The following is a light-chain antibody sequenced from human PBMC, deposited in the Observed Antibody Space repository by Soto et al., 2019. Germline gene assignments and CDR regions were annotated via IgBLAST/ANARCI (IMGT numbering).Light chain of an antibody. J-gene: IGKJ4*01. CDR3: QQYGSPLT. Sequence: DIVLTQFPGTLSLSPGERATLSCRASQSVSSSYLAWYQHKPGQAPRLLIYGASSRATGIPDRFSGSGSGTDFTLTISRLEPEDFAVYYCQQYGSPLTFGGGTKVDIK. CDR2: GAS. CDR1: QSVSSSY. V-gene: IGKV3-20*01.